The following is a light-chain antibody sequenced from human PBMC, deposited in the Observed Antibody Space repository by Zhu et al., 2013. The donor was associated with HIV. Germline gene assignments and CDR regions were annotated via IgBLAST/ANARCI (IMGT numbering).Light chain of an antibody. CDR3: QQYGSSPAT. Sequence: EIVLTQSPATLSLSPGERATLSCRASQSVSGDLAWYQQKPGQAPRLLIYGASSRATGIPDRFSGSGSGTDFTLTISRLEPEDVAVYYCQQYGSSPATFGGGTKVEIK. V-gene: IGKV3-20*01. CDR2: GAS. J-gene: IGKJ4*01. CDR1: QSVSGD.